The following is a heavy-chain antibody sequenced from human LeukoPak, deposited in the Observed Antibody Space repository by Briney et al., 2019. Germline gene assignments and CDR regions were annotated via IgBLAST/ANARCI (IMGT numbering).Heavy chain of an antibody. Sequence: PGGSLRLSCAASGFTFSSYWVHWVRQAPGKGLVWVSRINSDGSSTSYADSVKGRFTISRDNAKNTLYLQMNSLRAEDTAVYYCARLRYSSSLVDYWGQGTLVTVSS. D-gene: IGHD6-13*01. CDR1: GFTFSSYW. CDR2: INSDGSST. V-gene: IGHV3-74*01. CDR3: ARLRYSSSLVDY. J-gene: IGHJ4*02.